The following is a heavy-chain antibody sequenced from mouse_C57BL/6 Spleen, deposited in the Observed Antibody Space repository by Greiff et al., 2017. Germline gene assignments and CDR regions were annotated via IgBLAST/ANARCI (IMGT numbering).Heavy chain of an antibody. J-gene: IGHJ2*01. CDR2: NNPSNAGT. Sequence: QVQLQQSGTELVKPGASVKLSCKASGYTSTSYWLHLAKQRPGQGREWTGNNNPSNAGTNYSEKFKSKATLTVDKSSSTAYMQLSSLTSEDSAVYYCARVYYGSSYFDYWGQGTTLTVSS. D-gene: IGHD1-1*01. V-gene: IGHV1-53*01. CDR1: GYTSTSYW. CDR3: ARVYYGSSYFDY.